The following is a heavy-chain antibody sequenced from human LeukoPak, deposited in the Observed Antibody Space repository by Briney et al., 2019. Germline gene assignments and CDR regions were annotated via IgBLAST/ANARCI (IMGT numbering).Heavy chain of an antibody. CDR1: GYTFTGYY. CDR3: ARSGSFYGDFDY. CDR2: INPNSGGT. J-gene: IGHJ4*02. V-gene: IGHV1-2*06. Sequence: GASVKVSCKASGYTFTGYYMHWVRQAPGQGLEWMGRINPNSGGTNYAQRFQGRVTMTRDTSISTAYMELSRLRSDDTAVYHCARSGSFYGDFDYWGQGTPVTVSS. D-gene: IGHD2/OR15-2a*01.